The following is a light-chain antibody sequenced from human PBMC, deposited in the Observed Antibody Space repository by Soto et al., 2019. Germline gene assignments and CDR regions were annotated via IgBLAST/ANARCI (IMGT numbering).Light chain of an antibody. CDR3: QAYDSSLSGSV. Sequence: QSVLTQPPSVSGAPGQRITISCTGSSSNIGGGYDVPWYQQLPGTAPKLLIYGDSNRPSGVPDRFSGSKSGTSASLAITGLQAEEEADYYCQAYDSSLSGSVFGGGTKLTVL. J-gene: IGLJ2*01. V-gene: IGLV1-40*01. CDR2: GDS. CDR1: SSNIGGGYD.